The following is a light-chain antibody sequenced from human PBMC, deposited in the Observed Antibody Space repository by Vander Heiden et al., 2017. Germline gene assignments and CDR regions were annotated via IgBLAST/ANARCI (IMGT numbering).Light chain of an antibody. Sequence: NLMLTQPQSASESPGKMVTISCTGSSGRIASNYVQWYQQRPGSAPTTVIYDNFQRPSGVPDRFSASIDSSSNSASLTISGLKTEDEAHYYCQSYDHINVVFGGGTKLTVL. V-gene: IGLV6-57*02. J-gene: IGLJ2*01. CDR3: QSYDHINVV. CDR2: DNF. CDR1: SGRIASNY.